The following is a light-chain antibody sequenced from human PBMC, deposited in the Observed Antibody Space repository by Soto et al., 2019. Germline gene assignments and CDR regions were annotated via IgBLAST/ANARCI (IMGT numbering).Light chain of an antibody. V-gene: IGLV1-40*01. J-gene: IGLJ7*01. CDR1: SSNIGAGYD. CDR2: GNS. CDR3: QSYDSSLSGAV. Sequence: QSVLTQPPSVSGAPGQRVTISCTGSSSNIGAGYDVHWYQQLPGTAPKLLIYGNSNRPSGVPDRFSGYKSGTSASLAITGLQADDEADYYCQSYDSSLSGAVFGGGTQLTVL.